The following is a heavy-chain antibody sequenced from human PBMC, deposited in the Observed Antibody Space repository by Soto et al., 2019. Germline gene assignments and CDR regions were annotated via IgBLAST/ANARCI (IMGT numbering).Heavy chain of an antibody. CDR3: ARSSWELNYGMDV. CDR1: GYTYTSYA. CDR2: INAGNGNT. V-gene: IGHV1-3*01. Sequence: GASVKVCCKASGYTYTSYAMHSVRQAPGQRLEWMGWINAGNGNTKYSQKFQGRVTITRDTSESTAYMELSSLRSEDTAVYYCARSSWELNYGMDVWGQGTTVTVSS. J-gene: IGHJ6*02. D-gene: IGHD1-26*01.